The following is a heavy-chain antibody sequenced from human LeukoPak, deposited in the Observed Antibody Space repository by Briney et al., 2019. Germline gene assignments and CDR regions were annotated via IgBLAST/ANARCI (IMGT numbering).Heavy chain of an antibody. CDR1: GFTFSSDG. V-gene: IGHV3-30*02. Sequence: GGSLRLSCAASGFTFSSDGMHWVRQAPGKGLEWVSFTPYDGSNKYYADSVKGRFTISRDNSKNTLYLLMNSLRAEDTAVYYCAKDLSSGWSFDYWGQGTLVTVSS. J-gene: IGHJ4*02. D-gene: IGHD6-19*01. CDR3: AKDLSSGWSFDY. CDR2: TPYDGSNK.